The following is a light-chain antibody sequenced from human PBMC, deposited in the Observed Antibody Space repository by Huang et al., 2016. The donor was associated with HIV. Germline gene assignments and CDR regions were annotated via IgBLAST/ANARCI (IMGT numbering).Light chain of an antibody. J-gene: IGKJ2*01. Sequence: DIQMTQSPSTLSASVGDRVTITCRASQTVCGGLAWYQQKPGEAPHLLIYEASTLQSGVPSRFSGSGSGTGFTLTISSLQPDDFASYYCQQYADYPYTFGQGTKLEIK. CDR1: QTVCGG. CDR3: QQYADYPYT. CDR2: EAS. V-gene: IGKV1-5*03.